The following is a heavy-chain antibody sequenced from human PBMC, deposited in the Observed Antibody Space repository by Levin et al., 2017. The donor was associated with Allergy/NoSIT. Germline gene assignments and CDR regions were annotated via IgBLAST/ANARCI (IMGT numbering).Heavy chain of an antibody. V-gene: IGHV3-53*01. J-gene: IGHJ3*02. CDR3: ARDYIGSGKSWVALDI. D-gene: IGHD3-10*01. CDR2: ITDAGDT. CDR1: EFTVSNSY. Sequence: TGGSLRLSCAASEFTVSNSYMNWVRLAPGKGLEWVSLITDAGDTYYADSVKGRFTISRDNFKNTLYLEINRLRAEDTAVYYCARDYIGSGKSWVALDIWGQGTMVIVSS.